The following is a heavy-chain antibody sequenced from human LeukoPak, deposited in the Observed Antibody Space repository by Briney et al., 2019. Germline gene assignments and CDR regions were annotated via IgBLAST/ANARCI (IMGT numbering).Heavy chain of an antibody. V-gene: IGHV1-18*04. CDR2: ISGNSGNT. CDR1: GCTFTGYY. CDR3: ARADYGDYVRGYYYYGMYV. Sequence: ASVKVSCKASGCTFTGYYMHWVRQAPGQGLEWLGWISGNSGNTTYAQKFQGRIILTTDTSTNTVSLELKNLRSDDTAVYYCARADYGDYVRGYYYYGMYVWGQGTTVIVSS. J-gene: IGHJ6*02. D-gene: IGHD4-17*01.